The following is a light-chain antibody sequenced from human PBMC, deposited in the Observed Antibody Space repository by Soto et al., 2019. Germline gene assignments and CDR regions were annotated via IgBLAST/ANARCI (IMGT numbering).Light chain of an antibody. CDR3: QQLFMYPPT. CDR2: DAS. J-gene: IGKJ3*01. CDR1: QDIGDY. V-gene: IGKV1-33*01. Sequence: DVQMTQSPASLSVSVGDRVTITCQASQDIGDYSNWYQQKPGKAPKLLIFDASILETGVPSRFSGSGSGTDFTLTVSSLQPEDFATYYCQQLFMYPPTFGPGTKVDIK.